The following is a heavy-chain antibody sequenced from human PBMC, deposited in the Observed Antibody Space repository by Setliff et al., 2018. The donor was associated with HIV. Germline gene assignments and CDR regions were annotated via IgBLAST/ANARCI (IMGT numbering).Heavy chain of an antibody. V-gene: IGHV1-18*01. CDR2: ISPYNGHT. J-gene: IGHJ3*02. Sequence: ASVKVSCKASGYTFTTYDITWVRQAPGQGLEWLGWISPYNGHTNFAQKFQGRVTMTTDTATSTAYMELRSLRSDDTAVYYCARDSEWGSYIFWTFDIWGQGTMVTVS. CDR3: ARDSEWGSYIFWTFDI. D-gene: IGHD1-26*01. CDR1: GYTFTTYD.